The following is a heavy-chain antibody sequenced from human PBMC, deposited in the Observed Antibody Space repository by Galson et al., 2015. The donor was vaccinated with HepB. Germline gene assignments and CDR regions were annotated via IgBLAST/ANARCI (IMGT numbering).Heavy chain of an antibody. V-gene: IGHV4-34*01. CDR1: GGSFRGYY. CDR3: ARGRRLRLGALRYFDY. CDR2: INHSGST. Sequence: LSLTCAVYGGSFRGYYWSWIRQPPGKGLEWIGEINHSGSTNYNPSLKSRVTISVDTSKNQFSLKLSSVTAADTAVYYCARGRRLRLGALRYFDYWGQGTLVTVSS. D-gene: IGHD3-16*01. J-gene: IGHJ4*02.